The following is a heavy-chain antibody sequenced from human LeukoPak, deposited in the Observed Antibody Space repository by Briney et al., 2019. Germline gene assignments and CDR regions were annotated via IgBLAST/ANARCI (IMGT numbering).Heavy chain of an antibody. V-gene: IGHV4-4*02. CDR2: VHKSGST. Sequence: PSGTLSLTCGVSGGSISGTNWWSWVRQPPGKGLEWIGEVHKSGSTNYYPSLQSRVTISIDKSKNQIALELTSVTAADTAVYYCAKEIVGAPTPGAYWGQGVLVTVSS. D-gene: IGHD1-26*01. CDR3: AKEIVGAPTPGAY. CDR1: GGSISGTNW. J-gene: IGHJ4*02.